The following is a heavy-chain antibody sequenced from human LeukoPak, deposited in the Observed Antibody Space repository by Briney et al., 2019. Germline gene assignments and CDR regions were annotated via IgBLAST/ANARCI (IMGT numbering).Heavy chain of an antibody. CDR2: IYPGDSDT. D-gene: IGHD4-17*01. V-gene: IGHV5-51*01. CDR1: GYSFTTYW. CDR3: ARQGYGDYLEY. J-gene: IGHJ4*02. Sequence: GESLKISCKGSGYSFTTYWIAWVRQLPGKGLEWMGIIYPGDSDTRYSPSFQGQVTISADKSISTAYLQWSSLKASDTAIYYCARQGYGDYLEYWGQGTLVTVSS.